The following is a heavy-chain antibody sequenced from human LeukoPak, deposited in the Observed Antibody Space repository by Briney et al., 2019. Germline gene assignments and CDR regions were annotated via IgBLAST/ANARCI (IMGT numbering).Heavy chain of an antibody. J-gene: IGHJ4*02. D-gene: IGHD3-16*01. CDR1: GFILKTYT. V-gene: IGHV3-21*01. CDR3: AREGDDYYYDE. CDR2: ITGDCKYI. Sequence: GGSQRLSCAASGFILKTYTMTWVRQAPGKGLEWVSSITGDCKYITYADSVKGRFTISRDNAKNSLYLQVASLRGDDTATYYCAREGDDYYYDEWGQGTLVTVSP.